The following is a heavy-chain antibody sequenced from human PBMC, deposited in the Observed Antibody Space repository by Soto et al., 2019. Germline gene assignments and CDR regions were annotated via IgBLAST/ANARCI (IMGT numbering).Heavy chain of an antibody. D-gene: IGHD6-19*01. CDR1: GYTFTEYG. Sequence: QVQLVQSGAEVKKPGASLKVSCKASGYTFTEYGIAWVRQAPGQGLRWIGWISTCTGNTNYAQNLQGRVTLTTDTSASIAYMELRSLRSDDTAVYFCARYGYSSGWYLGTGLDVWGQGTPVTVSS. CDR3: ARYGYSSGWYLGTGLDV. CDR2: ISTCTGNT. J-gene: IGHJ6*02. V-gene: IGHV1-18*04.